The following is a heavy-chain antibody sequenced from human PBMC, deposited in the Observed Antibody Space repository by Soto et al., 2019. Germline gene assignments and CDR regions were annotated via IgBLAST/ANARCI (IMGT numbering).Heavy chain of an antibody. CDR1: GFTFSTYS. V-gene: IGHV3-21*01. J-gene: IGHJ6*02. Sequence: GGSLRLSCVGSGFTFSTYSINWVRQAPGKGLEWVSSISSRSDIYYADSVKGRFTISRDNAKNSVSLQMNSLRAEDTAVYYCAREYTAWPLAYGLDVWGQGTTVTVS. CDR2: ISSRSDI. D-gene: IGHD2-2*02. CDR3: AREYTAWPLAYGLDV.